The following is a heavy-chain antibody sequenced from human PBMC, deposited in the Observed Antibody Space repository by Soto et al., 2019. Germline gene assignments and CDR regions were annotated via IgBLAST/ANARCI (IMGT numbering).Heavy chain of an antibody. V-gene: IGHV3-23*01. Sequence: EVQLLESGGGLVQRGGSLRLSCAASGFTFSSYGMSWVRQAPGKGLEWVSAISSSGGSAYYADSVKGRFTISRDNSKNTLYLQMNSLRAEDTAVYYCARGATSPSYWGQGTLVTVSS. CDR3: ARGATSPSY. CDR2: ISSSGGSA. J-gene: IGHJ4*02. CDR1: GFTFSSYG.